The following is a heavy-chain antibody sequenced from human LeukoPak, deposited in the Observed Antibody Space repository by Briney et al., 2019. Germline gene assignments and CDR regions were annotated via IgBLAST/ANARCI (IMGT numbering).Heavy chain of an antibody. CDR1: GFTFSNYG. J-gene: IGHJ4*02. CDR2: ISGSGGGT. D-gene: IGHD1-26*01. CDR3: AKDPEWELLFLWDY. Sequence: GGSLRLSCAASGFTFSNYGINWVRQAPGKGLEWVSAISGSGGGTYYADSVKGRFTISRDNSKNTLYLQMNSLRAEDTAVYYCAKDPEWELLFLWDYWGQGTLVTVSS. V-gene: IGHV3-23*01.